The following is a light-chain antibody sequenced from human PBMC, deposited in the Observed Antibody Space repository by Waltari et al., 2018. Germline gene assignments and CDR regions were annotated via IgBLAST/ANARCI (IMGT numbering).Light chain of an antibody. CDR3: SSQSSDNVVL. J-gene: IGLJ2*01. CDR1: SSDVGGSSS. Sequence: QSALSKPASVSGSPGQSITIPCTGTSSDVGGSSSASWYQDHPGQAPTVIIYDVSDPPSGISARFSGSKSGNAASLTISGLQAEDEADYYCSSQSSDNVVLFGGGTKLTVL. CDR2: DVS. V-gene: IGLV2-14*03.